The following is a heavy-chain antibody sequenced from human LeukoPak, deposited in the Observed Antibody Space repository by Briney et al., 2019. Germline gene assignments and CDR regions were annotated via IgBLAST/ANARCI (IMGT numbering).Heavy chain of an antibody. D-gene: IGHD1-26*01. CDR3: ARDGWGSYLPYYYYYMDV. V-gene: IGHV4-59*01. J-gene: IGHJ6*03. CDR2: IYYSGST. Sequence: SETLSLNCTVSGGSISSYYWSWIRQPPGKGLEWIGYIYYSGSTNYNPSLKSRVTISVDTSKNHFSLKLSSVTAADTAVYYCARDGWGSYLPYYYYYMDVWGKGATVTVSS. CDR1: GGSISSYY.